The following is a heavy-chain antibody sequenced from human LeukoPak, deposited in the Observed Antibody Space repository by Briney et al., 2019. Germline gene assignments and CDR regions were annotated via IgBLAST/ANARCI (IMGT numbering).Heavy chain of an antibody. J-gene: IGHJ4*02. Sequence: GGSLRLSCAASGFTFSSYAMHWVRQAPGKGLEWVAVISYDGSNKYYADSVKGRFTISRDNSKNTLYLQMNSLRAEDTAVYYCARGVSAADYWGQGTLVTVSS. CDR2: ISYDGSNK. D-gene: IGHD6-13*01. CDR3: ARGVSAADY. V-gene: IGHV3-30*04. CDR1: GFTFSSYA.